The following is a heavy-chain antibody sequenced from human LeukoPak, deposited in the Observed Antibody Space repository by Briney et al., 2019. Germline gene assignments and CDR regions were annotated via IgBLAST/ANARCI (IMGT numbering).Heavy chain of an antibody. CDR3: ARDKVEVLIAVAGTNYYYGMDV. CDR1: GYSISSGYY. Sequence: KSSETLSLTCTVSGYSISSGYYWGWIRQPPGKGLEWIGSIYHSGSTYYNPSLKSRVTISVDTSKNQFSLKLSSVTAADTAVYYCARDKVEVLIAVAGTNYYYGMDVWGQGTTVTVSS. CDR2: IYHSGST. J-gene: IGHJ6*02. V-gene: IGHV4-38-2*02. D-gene: IGHD6-19*01.